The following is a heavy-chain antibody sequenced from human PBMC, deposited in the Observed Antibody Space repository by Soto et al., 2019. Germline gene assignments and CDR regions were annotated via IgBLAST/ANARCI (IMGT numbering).Heavy chain of an antibody. J-gene: IGHJ5*02. CDR3: AHRLLGDYPFNKFDP. V-gene: IGHV2-5*02. CDR1: GFSLTTTGVG. D-gene: IGHD1-26*01. Sequence: QITLRESGPTLVKPTQTLTLICTFSGFSLTTTGVGVGWVRQPPGKALEWLALIYWDDDVRYTPSLRSRLTVTKDTSKNHVVLTLTNIDPVDTATYFCAHRLLGDYPFNKFDPWGQGILVTVSS. CDR2: IYWDDDV.